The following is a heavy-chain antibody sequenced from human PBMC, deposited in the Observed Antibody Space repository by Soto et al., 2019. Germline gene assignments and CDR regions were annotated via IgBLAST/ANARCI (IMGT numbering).Heavy chain of an antibody. CDR3: VRDRRIYYSDPHDEFVASDYEV. CDR1: GGIFGSHG. V-gene: IGHV1-69*01. J-gene: IGHJ3*01. CDR2: FIPIFRTL. D-gene: IGHD3-22*01. Sequence: QVQLIQSEAEVKKPGSSVRVSCTASGGIFGSHGFSWVRQAPGQRLEWVGGFIPIFRTLTYTEKFQARVRIDAYESTNTVYLDLSSLTSEDTAVYYCVRDRRIYYSDPHDEFVASDYEVWGQGTMVSVSS.